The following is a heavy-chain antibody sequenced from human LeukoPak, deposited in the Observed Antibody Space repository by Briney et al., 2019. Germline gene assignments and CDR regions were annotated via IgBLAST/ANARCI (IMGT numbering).Heavy chain of an antibody. CDR2: IKEDGSEK. D-gene: IGHD6-19*01. V-gene: IGHV3-7*01. J-gene: IGHJ4*02. Sequence: GGSLRLSCAASGFAFGSYWMSWVRQAPGKGLEWVANIKEDGSEKYYLDSVKGRISISRDNAKNSLYLQINSLKVEDRAVYYCATGGWYLAYWGQGTLVTVSS. CDR3: ATGGWYLAY. CDR1: GFAFGSYW.